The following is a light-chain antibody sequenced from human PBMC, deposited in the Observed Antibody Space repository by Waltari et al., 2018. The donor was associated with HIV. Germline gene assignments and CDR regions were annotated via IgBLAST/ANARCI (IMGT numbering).Light chain of an antibody. Sequence: QSALTQPASVSGSPGQSITISCTGTSSDVGGYNYVSWYQQHPGKAPKLMIYDVSNRRAVGSHRFSCSKSGNTASLTISGLQAEDEADYYCSSYTSSSTLAWVFGGGTKLTVI. CDR2: DVS. CDR1: SSDVGGYNY. CDR3: SSYTSSSTLAWV. J-gene: IGLJ3*02. V-gene: IGLV2-14*01.